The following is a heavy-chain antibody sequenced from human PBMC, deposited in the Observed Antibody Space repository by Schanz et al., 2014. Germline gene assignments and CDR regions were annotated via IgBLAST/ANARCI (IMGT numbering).Heavy chain of an antibody. J-gene: IGHJ4*02. CDR2: ISPYNGNT. CDR3: ARVQSPYTNSSDVRYFDY. CDR1: GYTFTSYG. Sequence: QVQLVQSGAEVKKPGASVKVSCKASGYTFTSYGISWVRQAPGQGLEWMGWISPYNGNTNYAQKLQGRVTMTADTSTSTAYMDLRSLRSDDTAVYYCARVQSPYTNSSDVRYFDYWGQGSLVTVSS. D-gene: IGHD6-6*01. V-gene: IGHV1-18*01.